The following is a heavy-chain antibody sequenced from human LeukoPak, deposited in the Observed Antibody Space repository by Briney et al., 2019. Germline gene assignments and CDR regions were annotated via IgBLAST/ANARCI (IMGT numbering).Heavy chain of an antibody. D-gene: IGHD3-3*01. J-gene: IGHJ4*02. V-gene: IGHV4-31*03. CDR3: ARGFFGGPFDY. Sequence: SETLSLTCTVSGGSISSGGYYWSWIRQHPGKGLEWIGYIYYSGSTYYNPSLKSRVTISVDTSKNQFSLKLSFVTAADTAVYYCARGFFGGPFDYWGQGTLVTVSS. CDR2: IYYSGST. CDR1: GGSISSGGYY.